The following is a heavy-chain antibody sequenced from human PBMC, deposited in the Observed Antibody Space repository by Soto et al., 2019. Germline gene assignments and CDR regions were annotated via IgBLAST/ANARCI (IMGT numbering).Heavy chain of an antibody. CDR3: ARDLTTGTRYFDY. Sequence: EVQLVESGGGLVKPGGSLRLSCAASGFTFSSYSMNWVRQAPGKGLEWVSSISSSSSYIYYADSVKGRFPISRDNAKNSLYLHMNSLRAEDTAVYYCARDLTTGTRYFDYWGQGTLVTVSS. V-gene: IGHV3-21*01. CDR1: GFTFSSYS. J-gene: IGHJ4*02. D-gene: IGHD6-13*01. CDR2: ISSSSSYI.